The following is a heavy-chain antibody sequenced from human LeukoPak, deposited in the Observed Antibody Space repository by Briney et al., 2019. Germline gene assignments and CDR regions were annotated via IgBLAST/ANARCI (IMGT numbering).Heavy chain of an antibody. J-gene: IGHJ4*02. CDR3: AKDARGVLLWFGELLFYFDY. CDR2: ISGSGGST. CDR1: GFTFSSYA. V-gene: IGHV3-23*01. Sequence: GGSLRLSCAASGFTFSSYAMSRVRQAPGKGLEWVSAISGSGGSTYYADSVKGRFTISRDNSKNTLYLQMNSLRAEDTAVYYCAKDARGVLLWFGELLFYFDYWGQGTLVTVSS. D-gene: IGHD3-10*01.